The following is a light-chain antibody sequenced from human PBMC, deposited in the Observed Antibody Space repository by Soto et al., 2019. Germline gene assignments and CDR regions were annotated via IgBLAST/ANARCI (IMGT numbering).Light chain of an antibody. Sequence: QSALTQPPSASGSRGQSVTISCTGTGSDVGGYNYVSWYQQHPGKAPKLMIYEVSKRPSGVPDRFSGSKSGNTASLTVSGLQAEDEADYYCSSYAGSNGVFGTGTKVTVL. CDR2: EVS. V-gene: IGLV2-8*01. CDR3: SSYAGSNGV. J-gene: IGLJ1*01. CDR1: GSDVGGYNY.